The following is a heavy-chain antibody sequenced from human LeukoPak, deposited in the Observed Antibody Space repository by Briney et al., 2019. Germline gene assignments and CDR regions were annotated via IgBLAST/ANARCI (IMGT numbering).Heavy chain of an antibody. CDR3: ARDGAAAGVDY. CDR1: GGSISSGDYF. V-gene: IGHV4-61*08. D-gene: IGHD6-13*01. CDR2: IYYSGST. Sequence: SETLSLTCTVSGGSISSGDYFWSWIRQHPGKGLEWIGYIYYSGSTNYNPSLKSRVTISVDTSKNQFSLKLSSVTAADTAVYYCARDGAAAGVDYWGQGTLVTVSS. J-gene: IGHJ4*02.